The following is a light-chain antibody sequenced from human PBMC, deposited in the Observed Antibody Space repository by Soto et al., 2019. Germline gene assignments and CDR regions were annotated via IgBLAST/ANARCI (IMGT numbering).Light chain of an antibody. J-gene: IGLJ3*02. V-gene: IGLV3-25*03. CDR3: QSADSSGTYRV. CDR2: KDS. Sequence: SYELTQPPSVSESPGQTARITCSGAALPKQYAYWYQQKPGQAPVLLIYKDSERPSGIPERFSGSSSGTAVTLTISGVQAEDEADYYCQSADSSGTYRVFGGGTKLTVL. CDR1: ALPKQY.